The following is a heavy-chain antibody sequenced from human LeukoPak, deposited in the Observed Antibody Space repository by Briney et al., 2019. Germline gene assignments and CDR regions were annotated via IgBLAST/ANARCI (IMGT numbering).Heavy chain of an antibody. J-gene: IGHJ4*02. CDR3: ASGPPSGSWWNTFDY. V-gene: IGHV5-51*01. CDR2: IYPGDSDT. Sequence: GESLKISCKGSGYSFTSYWIGWVRQMPGKGLEGMGIIYPGDSDTRYSPSFQGQVTISADKSISTAYLQWSSLKASDTAMYYCASGPPSGSWWNTFDYWGQGTLVTVSS. CDR1: GYSFTSYW. D-gene: IGHD6-13*01.